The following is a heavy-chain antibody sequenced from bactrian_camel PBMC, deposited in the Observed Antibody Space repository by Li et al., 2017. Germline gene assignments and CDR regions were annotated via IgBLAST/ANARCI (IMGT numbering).Heavy chain of an antibody. CDR2: IDRNGKT. CDR3: AADDGYCGANATPGFNM. CDR1: GDTYRRDC. V-gene: IGHV3S53*01. J-gene: IGHJ4*01. D-gene: IGHD2*01. Sequence: QLVESGGGSVQAGGSLRLSCLVSGDTYRRDCMGWFRQAPGKERVGVAAIDRNGKTKYATSVKGRFTISEDIDAHILYLQMDNLTLEDTAMYYCAADDGYCGANATPGFNMWGQGTQVTVSS.